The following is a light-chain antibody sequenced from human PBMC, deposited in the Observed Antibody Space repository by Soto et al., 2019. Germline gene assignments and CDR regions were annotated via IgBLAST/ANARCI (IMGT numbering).Light chain of an antibody. V-gene: IGKV1-5*03. Sequence: DMQMTQSPSSLSASVRERVTITCRASQSINSWLAWYQQKPGKAPKLLIYKASSLESGVPSRFSGSGSGTEFTLTISSLQPDDFATYYCQQYNSFWTFGQGTKVDIK. CDR1: QSINSW. CDR3: QQYNSFWT. CDR2: KAS. J-gene: IGKJ1*01.